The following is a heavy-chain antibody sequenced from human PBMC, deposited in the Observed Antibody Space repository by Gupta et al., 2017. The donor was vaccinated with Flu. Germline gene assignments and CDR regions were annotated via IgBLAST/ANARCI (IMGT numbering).Heavy chain of an antibody. CDR2: IWYDGSDK. V-gene: IGHV3-33*01. Sequence: QVQLVESGGGVVQPGRSLTLSCAASGFTFSSYGMHWVCQAPGKGLEWVAIIWYDGSDKYYADSVKGRFTISRDNSKNTLYLQMTSLRAEDAAVYYCAREGTVDYYYYYGMDVWGQGTTVTVSS. J-gene: IGHJ6*02. CDR3: AREGTVDYYYYYGMDV. CDR1: GFTFSSYG. D-gene: IGHD1-1*01.